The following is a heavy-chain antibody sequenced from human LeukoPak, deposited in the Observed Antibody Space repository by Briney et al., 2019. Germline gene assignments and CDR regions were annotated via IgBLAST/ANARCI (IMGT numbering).Heavy chain of an antibody. CDR2: ISSLSNYI. D-gene: IGHD3-22*01. Sequence: GGSLRLSCAASRFTFTNYSMNWVRHAPGKGLEWVSSISSLSNYIYYADSVKGRFTISRDNSKNTVHLQMNSLRAEDTAMYYCARRAGDYSHPYDYWGQGTLVTVSS. V-gene: IGHV3-21*04. CDR3: ARRAGDYSHPYDY. CDR1: RFTFTNYS. J-gene: IGHJ4*02.